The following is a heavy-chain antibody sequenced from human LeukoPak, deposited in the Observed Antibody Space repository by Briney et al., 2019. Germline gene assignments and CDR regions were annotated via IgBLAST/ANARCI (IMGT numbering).Heavy chain of an antibody. D-gene: IGHD4-23*01. V-gene: IGHV1-8*01. CDR3: ARGHYGGNRYFDI. CDR1: GYTFRSYE. J-gene: IGHJ4*02. CDR2: IHPNSGKT. Sequence: GASVKVSCKASGYTFRSYEIHWVRQAPGQGLEWVGWIHPNSGKTGYAQKFQGRVTMTRDTSTETAFMELSSLKFDDTAIFYCARGHYGGNRYFDIWGQGTLVTVSS.